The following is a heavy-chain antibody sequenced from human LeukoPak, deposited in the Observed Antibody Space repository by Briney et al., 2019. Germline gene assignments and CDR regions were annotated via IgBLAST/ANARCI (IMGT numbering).Heavy chain of an antibody. Sequence: ASVKVSCKASGYTFTSYDINWVRQATGQGLEWMGWMNPNSGNTGYAQKFQGRVTITRNTSISTAYMELSSLRSEDTAVYYCARRKRYCTNGVCPPYYFDCWGQGTLVTVSS. D-gene: IGHD2-8*01. CDR2: MNPNSGNT. CDR3: ARRKRYCTNGVCPPYYFDC. V-gene: IGHV1-8*03. J-gene: IGHJ4*02. CDR1: GYTFTSYD.